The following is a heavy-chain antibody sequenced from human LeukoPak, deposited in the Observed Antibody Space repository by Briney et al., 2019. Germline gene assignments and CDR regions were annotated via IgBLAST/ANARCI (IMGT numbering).Heavy chain of an antibody. V-gene: IGHV4-30-4*08. Sequence: SSETLSLTCAVYGGSFSGYYWSWIRQPPGKGLEWIGYIYYSGSTYYNPSLKSRVTISVDTSKNQFSLKLSSVTAADTAVYYCARESCSSTSCRLDYWGQGTLVTVSS. CDR3: ARESCSSTSCRLDY. J-gene: IGHJ4*02. CDR1: GGSFSGYY. D-gene: IGHD2-2*01. CDR2: IYYSGST.